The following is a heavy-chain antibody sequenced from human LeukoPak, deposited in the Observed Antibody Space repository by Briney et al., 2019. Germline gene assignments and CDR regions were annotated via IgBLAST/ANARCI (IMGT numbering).Heavy chain of an antibody. CDR2: ISGSGGST. D-gene: IGHD3-22*01. J-gene: IGHJ4*02. CDR1: GFTFSSYA. Sequence: GGSLRLSCAASGFTFSSYAMSWVRQAPGKGLEWVSAISGSGGSTYYADSVKGRFTISRDNSKNTLYLQMNSLRAEDTAVYYCARESRRSYDSSGYYGIGYWGQGTLVTVSS. CDR3: ARESRRSYDSSGYYGIGY. V-gene: IGHV3-23*01.